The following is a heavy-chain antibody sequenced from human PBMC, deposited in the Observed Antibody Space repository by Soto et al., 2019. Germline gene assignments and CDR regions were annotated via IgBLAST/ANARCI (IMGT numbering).Heavy chain of an antibody. CDR3: AKTYCGGDCYSGPHDAFDI. V-gene: IGHV3-23*01. Sequence: GGSLRLSCAASGFTFSSYAMSWVRQAPGKGLEWVSGISGSGGSTYYADSVKGRFSISRDNSKNTLNLQMDSLRAEDTAVYYCAKTYCGGDCYSGPHDAFDIWGQGTMVIVSS. J-gene: IGHJ3*02. CDR1: GFTFSSYA. CDR2: ISGSGGST. D-gene: IGHD2-21*02.